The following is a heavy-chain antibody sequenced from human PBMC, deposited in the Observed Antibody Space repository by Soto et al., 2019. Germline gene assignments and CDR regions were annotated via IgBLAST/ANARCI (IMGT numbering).Heavy chain of an antibody. V-gene: IGHV1-69*01. D-gene: IGHD6-13*01. CDR3: ARVPGRIAAADYYYYGMDV. CDR2: IIPIFGTA. J-gene: IGHJ6*04. CDR1: GGTFSSYA. Sequence: QVQLVQSGAEVKKPGSSVKVSCKSSGGTFSSYAISWVRQAPGQGLEWMGGIIPIFGTANYEQKFQARVTLTAEESTSTAYMVLSSLRSEDTAVYYSARVPGRIAAADYYYYGMDVWGKGTTVTVSS.